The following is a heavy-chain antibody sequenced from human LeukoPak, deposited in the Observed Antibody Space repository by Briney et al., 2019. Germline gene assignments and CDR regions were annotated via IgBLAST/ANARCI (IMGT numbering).Heavy chain of an antibody. Sequence: PSQTLSLTCTVSGGSISSGSYYWSWIRQPAGKGLEWIGRIYTSGSTNYNPSLKSRVTISVDTSKNQFSLKLSSVTAADTAVYYCARDSYDGNSPFDYWGQGALVTVSS. D-gene: IGHD4-23*01. J-gene: IGHJ4*02. V-gene: IGHV4-61*02. CDR1: GGSISSGSYY. CDR2: IYTSGST. CDR3: ARDSYDGNSPFDY.